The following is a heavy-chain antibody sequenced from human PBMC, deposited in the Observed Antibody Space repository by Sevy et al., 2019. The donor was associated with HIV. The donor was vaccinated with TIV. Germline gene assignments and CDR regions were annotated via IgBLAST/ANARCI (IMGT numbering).Heavy chain of an antibody. CDR1: GLTFSSYG. CDR3: ASDPGTYYDFWTGYYYFES. J-gene: IGHJ4*02. D-gene: IGHD3-3*01. CDR2: IWYDGSNK. V-gene: IGHV3-33*08. Sequence: GGSLRLSCVVSGLTFSSYGMHWVRQAPGKGLEWVAVIWYDGSNKYYGDSVKGRFTISRDNSRNTVYLQMNRLRPDDTAVYYCASDPGTYYDFWTGYYYFESWGQGTPVTVSS.